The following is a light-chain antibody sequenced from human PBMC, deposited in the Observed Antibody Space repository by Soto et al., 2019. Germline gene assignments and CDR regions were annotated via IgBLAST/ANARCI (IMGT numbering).Light chain of an antibody. CDR1: QSLLHGNGNTY. J-gene: IGKJ1*01. Sequence: DVVMTQTPLSSPVTLGQPASISCRSSQSLLHGNGNTYLSWLQQRPGQPPRLLIYKIFNRLSGVQASFSGSGAGTDFTLKISRVEAEDVGVYYCMQATDLPRTFGQVTKVDIK. CDR3: MQATDLPRT. V-gene: IGKV2-24*01. CDR2: KIF.